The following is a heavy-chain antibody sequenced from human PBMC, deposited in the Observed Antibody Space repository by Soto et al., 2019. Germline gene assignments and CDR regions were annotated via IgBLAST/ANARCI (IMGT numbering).Heavy chain of an antibody. CDR3: AGTGEYCGGDCYRLGAFDI. J-gene: IGHJ3*02. V-gene: IGHV1-69*01. CDR1: GGTFSSYA. CDR2: IIPIFGTA. D-gene: IGHD2-21*02. Sequence: QVQLVQSGAEVKKPGSSVKVSCKASGGTFSSYAISWVRQAPGQGLEWMGGIIPIFGTANYAQKFQGRVTITADESTSTAYRELSSWRSEDTAVFSCAGTGEYCGGDCYRLGAFDIWGKGKMVTVSS.